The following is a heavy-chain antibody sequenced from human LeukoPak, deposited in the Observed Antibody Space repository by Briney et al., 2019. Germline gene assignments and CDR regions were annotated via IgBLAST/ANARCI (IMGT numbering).Heavy chain of an antibody. CDR3: ARGYCRGVSCYSLDL. CDR1: GYTFTAYF. CDR2: VNPNTGGT. Sequence: ASETLSCTASGYTFTAYFIYWVCHPPRQGHEWMGLVNPNTGGTNYAQNFQGRVTMTRDTSISTAYMELSRLTSDDTAAYYCARGYCRGVSCYSLDLWGQGTLVTVSS. V-gene: IGHV1-2*02. D-gene: IGHD2-15*01. J-gene: IGHJ5*02.